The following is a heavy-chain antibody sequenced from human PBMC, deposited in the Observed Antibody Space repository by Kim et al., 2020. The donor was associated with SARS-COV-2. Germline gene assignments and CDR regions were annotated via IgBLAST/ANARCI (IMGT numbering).Heavy chain of an antibody. J-gene: IGHJ4*02. CDR1: GGSISSGDYY. CDR2: IYHSGNT. CDR3: ARKSGTTYYFDY. V-gene: IGHV4-31*03. Sequence: SETLSLTCTVSGGSISSGDYYWTWIRQLPGRGLEWIGYIYHSGNTYYNPSLKSRVTMSLDTSKNQFSLRLSSVTAPDTAVHYCARKSGTTYYFDYWGQGT.